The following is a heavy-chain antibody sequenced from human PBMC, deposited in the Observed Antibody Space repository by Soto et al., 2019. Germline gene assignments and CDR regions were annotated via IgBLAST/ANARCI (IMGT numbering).Heavy chain of an antibody. Sequence: GGSLRLSCAASGFTFSDYYMSWIRQAPGKGLEWVSYISSSGSTIYYADSVKGRFTISRDNAKNSLYLQMNSLRAEDTAVYYCARDPSGSLIDYYYYGMDVWGQGTTVTVSS. CDR2: ISSSGSTI. CDR1: GFTFSDYY. J-gene: IGHJ6*02. V-gene: IGHV3-11*01. CDR3: ARDPSGSLIDYYYYGMDV. D-gene: IGHD1-26*01.